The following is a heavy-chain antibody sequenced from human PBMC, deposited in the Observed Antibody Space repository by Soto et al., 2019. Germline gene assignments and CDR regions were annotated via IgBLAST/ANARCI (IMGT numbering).Heavy chain of an antibody. J-gene: IGHJ3*02. V-gene: IGHV5-10-1*01. CDR2: IDPSDSYT. CDR1: GYSFTTYW. D-gene: IGHD3-22*01. Sequence: GESLKISCKGSGYSFTTYWITWVRQMPGKGLEWMGRIDPSDSYTNYSPSVKGRFTISRDDSKSIAYLQMNSLKTEDTAVYYCTRDPLYYDSSGYYYSDAFDIWGQGTMVTVSS. CDR3: TRDPLYYDSSGYYYSDAFDI.